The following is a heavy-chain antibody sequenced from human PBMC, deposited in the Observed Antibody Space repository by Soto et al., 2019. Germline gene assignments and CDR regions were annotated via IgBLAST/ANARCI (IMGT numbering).Heavy chain of an antibody. V-gene: IGHV1-69*02. CDR1: GGTFSSYT. Sequence: QVQLVQSGAEVKKPGSSVKVSCKASGGTFSSYTISWVRQAPGQGHELMGRIIPILGIANYAQKFQVRVTITADNSTSTAYMELSSLRSEDTAVYYCASLGVGGLDSWGQGHLVTVSS. J-gene: IGHJ4*02. CDR2: IIPILGIA. CDR3: ASLGVGGLDS. D-gene: IGHD3-16*01.